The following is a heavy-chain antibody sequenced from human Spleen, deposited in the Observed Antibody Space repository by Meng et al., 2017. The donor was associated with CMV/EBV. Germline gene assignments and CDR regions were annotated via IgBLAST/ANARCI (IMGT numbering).Heavy chain of an antibody. CDR2: IYYSGST. J-gene: IGHJ4*02. Sequence: VPLQASGPRLVKPAQTLSLSCTVSGGSISSGDYYWSWIRQPPGKGLEWIGYIYYSGSTYYNPPLKSRVTISVDTSKNQFSLKLSSVTAADTAVYYCARIFGEVDYWGQGTLVTVSS. D-gene: IGHD3-9*01. CDR1: GGSISSGDYY. CDR3: ARIFGEVDY. V-gene: IGHV4-30-4*08.